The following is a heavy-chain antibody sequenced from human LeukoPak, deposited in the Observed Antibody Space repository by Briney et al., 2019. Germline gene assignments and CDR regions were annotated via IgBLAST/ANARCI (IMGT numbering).Heavy chain of an antibody. CDR1: GFTFSSYG. CDR3: AKDLRDGYNYYFDY. Sequence: PGGSLRLSCAASGFTFSSYGMHWVRQAPGKGLEWVAVISYDGSNKYYADSVKGRFTISRDNSKNTLYLQMNSLRAEDTAVYYCAKDLRDGYNYYFDYWGQGTLVTVSS. J-gene: IGHJ4*02. D-gene: IGHD5-24*01. V-gene: IGHV3-30*18. CDR2: ISYDGSNK.